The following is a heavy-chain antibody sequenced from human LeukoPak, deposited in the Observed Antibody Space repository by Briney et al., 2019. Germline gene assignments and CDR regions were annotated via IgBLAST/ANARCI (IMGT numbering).Heavy chain of an antibody. V-gene: IGHV3-33*01. J-gene: IGHJ4*02. CDR3: ARELFPGDYYGSGSPGY. CDR2: IWYDGSNK. D-gene: IGHD3-10*01. CDR1: GFTFSSYG. Sequence: PGGSLRLSCAASGFTFSSYGMHWVRQAPGKGLEWVAVIWYDGSNKYYADSVKGRFTISRDNSKNTLYLQMNSLRAEDTAVYYCARELFPGDYYGSGSPGYWGQGTLVTVSS.